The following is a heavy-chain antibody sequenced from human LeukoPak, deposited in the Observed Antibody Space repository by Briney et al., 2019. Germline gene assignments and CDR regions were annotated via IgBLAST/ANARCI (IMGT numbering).Heavy chain of an antibody. CDR1: GGSISSYY. CDR2: IYTSGIT. V-gene: IGHV4-4*07. CDR3: ARANSYDSSGHYYEFGY. J-gene: IGHJ4*02. Sequence: SETLSLTCTVSGGSISSYYWSWIRQPAGKGLEWIGRIYTSGITNYNPSLKSRVTMSVDTSKNQFSLKLSSVTAADTAVYYCARANSYDSSGHYYEFGYWGQGTLVSVSS. D-gene: IGHD3-22*01.